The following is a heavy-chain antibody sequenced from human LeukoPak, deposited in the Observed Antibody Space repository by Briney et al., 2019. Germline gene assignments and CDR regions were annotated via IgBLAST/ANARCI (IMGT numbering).Heavy chain of an antibody. Sequence: SDTLSLTCTVSGGSISSHYWSWSRQPPGTELESFAYLFDSVNSKDNPSLQRRLTLSADTSKHQFPLRLTSVTAADTPVYYWPSIKRRPLFGYFDLCGQGIKVTVSS. CDR1: GGSISSHY. CDR3: PSIKRRPLFGYFDL. J-gene: IGHJ4*02. D-gene: IGHD3-22*01. CDR2: LFDSVNS. V-gene: IGHV4-59*07.